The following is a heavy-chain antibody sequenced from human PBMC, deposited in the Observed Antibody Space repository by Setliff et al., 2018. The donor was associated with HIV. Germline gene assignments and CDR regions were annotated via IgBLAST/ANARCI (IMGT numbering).Heavy chain of an antibody. V-gene: IGHV1-69*13. Sequence: SVKVSCKASGGTFNNYAISWVRQAPGQGLERVGGIIPLFGTTNYALKFQGRVTMTANESTNTAHMELSSLRSADTAMYYCATVFYYDSESFSLDYWGQGMLVTVSS. CDR1: GGTFNNYA. J-gene: IGHJ4*02. CDR2: IIPLFGTT. CDR3: ATVFYYDSESFSLDY. D-gene: IGHD3-10*01.